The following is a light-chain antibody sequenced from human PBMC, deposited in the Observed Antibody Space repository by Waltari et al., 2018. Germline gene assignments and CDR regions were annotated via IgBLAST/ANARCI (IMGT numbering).Light chain of an antibody. CDR1: NFNLRLYY. CDR3: AAWDDSLRSVL. V-gene: IGLV1-47*01. CDR2: KTD. Sequence: QSVLTQPPSASGTPGQTVTISCPGGNFNLRLYYVHWYLQLPGTAPRLLIFKTDQRPSGVPDRFSASKSGTSASLVISGLRSEDEGTYYCAAWDDSLRSVLFGGGTKLTVL. J-gene: IGLJ3*02.